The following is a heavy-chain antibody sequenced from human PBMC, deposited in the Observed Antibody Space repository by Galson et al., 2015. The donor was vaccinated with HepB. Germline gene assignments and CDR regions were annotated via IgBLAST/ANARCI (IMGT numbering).Heavy chain of an antibody. CDR3: ARGPMTTVTVFDY. J-gene: IGHJ4*02. Sequence: SLRLSCAASGFTVSSNYMSWVRQAPGKGLEWVSVIYSGGSTYYADSVKGRFTISRDNSKNTLYLQMNSLRAEDTAVYYCARGPMTTVTVFDYWGQGTLVTVSS. CDR1: GFTVSSNY. D-gene: IGHD4-17*01. V-gene: IGHV3-66*01. CDR2: IYSGGST.